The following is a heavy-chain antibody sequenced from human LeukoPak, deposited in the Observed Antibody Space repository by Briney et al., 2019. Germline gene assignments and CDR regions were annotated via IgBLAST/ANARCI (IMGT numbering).Heavy chain of an antibody. CDR3: ARVQGEDIVVVVAATPRTYYYYYMDV. J-gene: IGHJ6*03. CDR1: GFTFSSYE. CDR2: ISSSGSTI. D-gene: IGHD2-15*01. Sequence: GGSLRLSCAASGFTFSSYEMNWVRQAPGKGLEWVSYISSSGSTIYYADSVKGRFTISRDSAKNSLYLQMNSLRAEDTAVYYCARVQGEDIVVVVAATPRTYYYYYMDVWGKGTTVTVSS. V-gene: IGHV3-48*03.